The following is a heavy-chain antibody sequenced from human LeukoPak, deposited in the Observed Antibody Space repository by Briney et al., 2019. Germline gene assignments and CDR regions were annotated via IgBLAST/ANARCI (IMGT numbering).Heavy chain of an antibody. CDR1: GGSISSYY. J-gene: IGHJ4*02. CDR2: IFYSGRT. CDR3: ARVTGYRIEDYFDY. Sequence: SETLSLTCTVSGGSISSYYWNWIRQPPGKGLEWIGYIFYSGRTNYNPSLKSRVTISVDTSKNWFSLRLTSVTAADTAVYYCARVTGYRIEDYFDYWGQGTLVTVSS. V-gene: IGHV4-59*01. D-gene: IGHD6-13*01.